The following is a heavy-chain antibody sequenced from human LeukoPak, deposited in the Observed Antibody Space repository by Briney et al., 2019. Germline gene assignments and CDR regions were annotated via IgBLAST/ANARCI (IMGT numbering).Heavy chain of an antibody. CDR3: ARSWIQLQYYFDY. CDR1: GGSISSYY. J-gene: IGHJ4*02. D-gene: IGHD5-18*01. V-gene: IGHV4-59*01. CDR2: IYYSGST. Sequence: SETLSLTCTASGGSISSYYWSWIRQPPGKGLEWIGYIYYSGSTNYNPSLKSRVTISVDTSKNQFSLKLSSVTAADTAVYYCARSWIQLQYYFDYWGQGTLVTVSS.